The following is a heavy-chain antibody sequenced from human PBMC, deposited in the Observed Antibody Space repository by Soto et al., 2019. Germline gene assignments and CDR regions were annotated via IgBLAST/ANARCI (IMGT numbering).Heavy chain of an antibody. CDR2: INQDGSEK. Sequence: EVQLVESGGGLVQPGGSMRLSCAASGFTFSSYWMSWVRQAPGKGLEWVANINQDGSEKYYVDSVKDRFTISIDNAKNALYLQMNSLRAEDTAVYYCASRDVYFDYGGQGTLVTFSS. CDR3: ASRDVYFDY. V-gene: IGHV3-7*03. CDR1: GFTFSSYW. D-gene: IGHD3-10*02. J-gene: IGHJ4*02.